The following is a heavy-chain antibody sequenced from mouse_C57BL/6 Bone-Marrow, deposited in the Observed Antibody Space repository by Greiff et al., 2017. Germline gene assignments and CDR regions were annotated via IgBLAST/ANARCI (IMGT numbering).Heavy chain of an antibody. CDR2: ISYDGSN. CDR1: GYSITRGYY. J-gene: IGHJ3*01. Sequence: EVHLVESGPGLVKPSQSLSLTCSVTGYSITRGYYWNWIRQFPGNKLEWMGYISYDGSNNYNPSLKNRISITRDTSKNQFFLKLNSVTTEDTATYYCARAWFADWGQGTLVTVSA. CDR3: ARAWFAD. V-gene: IGHV3-6*01.